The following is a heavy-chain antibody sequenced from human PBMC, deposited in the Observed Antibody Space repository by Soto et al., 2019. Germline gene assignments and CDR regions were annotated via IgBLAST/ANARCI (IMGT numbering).Heavy chain of an antibody. Sequence: SETLSLTCAVSGCSISSSNWWSWVRQPPGKGLEWIGEIYHSGSTNYNPSLKSRVTISVDKSKNQFSLKLSSVTAADTAVYYCARLLHSEIHYGSGSDYWGQGTLVTVSS. CDR3: ARLLHSEIHYGSGSDY. V-gene: IGHV4-4*02. J-gene: IGHJ4*02. CDR1: GCSISSSNW. CDR2: IYHSGST. D-gene: IGHD3-10*01.